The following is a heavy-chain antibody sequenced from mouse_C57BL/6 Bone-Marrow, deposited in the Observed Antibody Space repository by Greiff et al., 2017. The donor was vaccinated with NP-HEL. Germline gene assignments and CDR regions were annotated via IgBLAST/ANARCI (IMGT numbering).Heavy chain of an antibody. CDR1: GFSLTSYG. V-gene: IGHV2-6*01. D-gene: IGHD1-1*01. CDR2: IWGVGST. Sequence: VQGVESGPGLVAPSQSLSITCTVSGFSLTSYGVDWVRQSPGKGLEWLGVIWGVGSTNYNSAPNSRLSISKDNSKGQVFLKMNSLQTYDTAMYYCASVIYYYGSSTWFAYWGQGTLVTVSA. CDR3: ASVIYYYGSSTWFAY. J-gene: IGHJ3*01.